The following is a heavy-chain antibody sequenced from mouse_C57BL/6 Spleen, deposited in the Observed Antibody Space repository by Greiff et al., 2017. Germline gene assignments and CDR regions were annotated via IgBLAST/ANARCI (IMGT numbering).Heavy chain of an antibody. CDR1: GFTFSDYG. J-gene: IGHJ1*03. V-gene: IGHV5-17*01. D-gene: IGHD1-3*01. CDR3: ARGTNRWYFEV. CDR2: ISSGSSTI. Sequence: EVKLMESGGGLVKPGGSLKLSCAASGFTFSDYGMHWVRQAPEKGLEWVAYISSGSSTIYYAETVKGRFTISRDNSKNTLFLQMTSLRSEDTAMYYCARGTNRWYFEVWGTGTTVTVSS.